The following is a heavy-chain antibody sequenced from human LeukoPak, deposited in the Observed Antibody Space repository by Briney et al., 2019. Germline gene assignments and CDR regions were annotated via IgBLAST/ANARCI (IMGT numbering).Heavy chain of an antibody. J-gene: IGHJ4*02. CDR1: GGSISSYY. D-gene: IGHD5-12*01. Sequence: PSETLSLTCTVSGGSISSYYWSWIRQPPGKGLEWIGYIYYSGSTNYNPSLKSRVTISVDTSKNQFSLKLSSVTAADTAVYYCARGPLDSGYTYFDYWGQGTLVTVSS. CDR3: ARGPLDSGYTYFDY. CDR2: IYYSGST. V-gene: IGHV4-59*01.